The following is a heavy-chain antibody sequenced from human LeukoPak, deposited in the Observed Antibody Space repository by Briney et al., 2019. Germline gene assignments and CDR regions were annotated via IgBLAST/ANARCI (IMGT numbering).Heavy chain of an antibody. CDR1: GYTFTGYY. CDR3: AREGHSYGYAHFDY. Sequence: ASVKVSCKASGYTFTGYYMHWVRQAPRQGLEWMGWINPNSGGTNYAQKFQGRVTMTRDTSISTAYMELSRLRSDDTAVYYCAREGHSYGYAHFDYWGQGTLVTVSS. D-gene: IGHD5-18*01. J-gene: IGHJ4*02. V-gene: IGHV1-2*02. CDR2: INPNSGGT.